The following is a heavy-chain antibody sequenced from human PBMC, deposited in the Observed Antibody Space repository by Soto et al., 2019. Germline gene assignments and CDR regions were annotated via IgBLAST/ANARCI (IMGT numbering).Heavy chain of an antibody. Sequence: EVQLVESGGGLQQPGGSLRLSCAASGFTFSSHTMNWVRQAPGKGLEWVSSISSDSSYKYYTDSVTGRFTVSRDNAKNSLYLQMNSLRAEDTAVYYCARGFCTRSSCYIGGFYYYGMDVWGQGATVTVSS. J-gene: IGHJ6*02. CDR1: GFTFSSHT. V-gene: IGHV3-21*01. CDR2: ISSDSSYK. CDR3: ARGFCTRSSCYIGGFYYYGMDV. D-gene: IGHD2-2*02.